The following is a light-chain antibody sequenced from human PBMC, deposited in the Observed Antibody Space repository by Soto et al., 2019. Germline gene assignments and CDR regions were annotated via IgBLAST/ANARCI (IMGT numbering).Light chain of an antibody. CDR1: QSIRSSY. CDR3: QQYGSSPRT. Sequence: EIVLTQSPDTLSLSPGERATLSCRASQSIRSSYLAWYQQRPGQGPRLLIFGASSRATGIPDRFSGSGSGTDFTLTISRLEPEDFAVYYCQQYGSSPRTFGQGTKVDIK. J-gene: IGKJ1*01. CDR2: GAS. V-gene: IGKV3-20*01.